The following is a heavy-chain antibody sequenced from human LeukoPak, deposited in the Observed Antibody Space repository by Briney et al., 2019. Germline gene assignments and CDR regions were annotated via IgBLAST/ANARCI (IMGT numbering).Heavy chain of an antibody. CDR2: ISSSSTI. CDR3: ARDRDWLLNFDY. Sequence: PGGSLRLSCAASGFTFSDYYMNWVPQAPGKGLEWVSSISSSSTIYYADSVKGRFTISRDNAKNSLYLQMNSLRAEDTAVYYCARDRDWLLNFDYWGQGTLVTVSS. V-gene: IGHV3-69-1*01. J-gene: IGHJ4*02. CDR1: GFTFSDYY. D-gene: IGHD3/OR15-3a*01.